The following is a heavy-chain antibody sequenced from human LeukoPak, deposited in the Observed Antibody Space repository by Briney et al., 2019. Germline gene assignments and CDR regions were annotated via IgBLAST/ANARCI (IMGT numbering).Heavy chain of an antibody. V-gene: IGHV3-23*01. J-gene: IGHJ4*02. CDR2: ISGSGGST. D-gene: IGHD3-9*01. CDR3: AKGEYYDILTGYCDY. CDR1: GFTFSSYA. Sequence: GGFLRLSCAASGFTFSSYAMSWVRQAPGKGLEWVSAISGSGGSTYYADSVKGRFTISRDNSKNTLYLQMNSLRAEDTAVYYCAKGEYYDILTGYCDYWGQGTLVTVSS.